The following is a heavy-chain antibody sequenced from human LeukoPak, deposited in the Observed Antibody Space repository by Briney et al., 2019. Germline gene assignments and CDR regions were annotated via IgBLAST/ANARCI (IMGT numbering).Heavy chain of an antibody. CDR2: INSDGSST. J-gene: IGHJ4*02. V-gene: IGHV3-74*01. Sequence: GGSLRLSCAASAFTFSSYWMHWVRHAPGKGLMWVSRINSDGSSTSYADSVKGRFTISRDNSKNTLYLQMNSLRAEDTAVYYCAKDNLYYYDSSGYSDYWGQGTLVTVSS. CDR1: AFTFSSYW. CDR3: AKDNLYYYDSSGYSDY. D-gene: IGHD3-22*01.